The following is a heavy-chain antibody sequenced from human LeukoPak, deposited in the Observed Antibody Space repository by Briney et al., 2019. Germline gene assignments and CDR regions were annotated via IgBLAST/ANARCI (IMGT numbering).Heavy chain of an antibody. J-gene: IGHJ4*02. V-gene: IGHV3-48*01. D-gene: IGHD6-13*01. CDR3: ARGQLVRVDY. Sequence: GGSLRLSCAASGFTFSSYSMNWVRQAPGKGLEWVSYISSSSSTIYYADSVKGRFTISRDNAKNSLYLQMNSLRAEDTAVYYCARGQLVRVDYWGQGTLVTVSS. CDR2: ISSSSSTI. CDR1: GFTFSSYS.